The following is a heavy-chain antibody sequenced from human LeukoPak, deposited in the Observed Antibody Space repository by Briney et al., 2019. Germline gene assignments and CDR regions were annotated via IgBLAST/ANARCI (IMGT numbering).Heavy chain of an antibody. J-gene: IGHJ6*03. CDR2: IYTSGST. CDR3: AGASRLGSYYYYYMDV. CDR1: GGSISSYY. Sequence: SETLSLTRTVSGGSISSYYWSWIRQPAGKGLEWIGRIYTSGSTNYNPSLKSRVTMSVDTSKNQFSLKLSSVTAADTAVYYCAGASRLGSYYYYYMDVWGKGTTVTVSS. V-gene: IGHV4-4*07. D-gene: IGHD1-26*01.